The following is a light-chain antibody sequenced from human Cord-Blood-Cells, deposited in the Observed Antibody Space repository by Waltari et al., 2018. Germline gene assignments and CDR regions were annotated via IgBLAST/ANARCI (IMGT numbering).Light chain of an antibody. CDR3: SSYTSSSTYV. Sequence: QSALTQPASVSGSPEQSITISCPGTSRDVGGYHYVSWYQQHPGKAPKLMIYEVSNRPSGVSNRFSGSKSGNTASLTISGLQAEDEADYYCSSYTSSSTYVFGTGTKVTVL. V-gene: IGLV2-14*01. J-gene: IGLJ1*01. CDR1: SRDVGGYHY. CDR2: EVS.